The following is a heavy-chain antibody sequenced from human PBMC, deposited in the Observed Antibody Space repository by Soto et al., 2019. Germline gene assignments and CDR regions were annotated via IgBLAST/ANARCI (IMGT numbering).Heavy chain of an antibody. CDR3: TRSLVSLTPLPNY. V-gene: IGHV3-7*05. D-gene: IGHD3-16*02. CDR1: GFTFSTYW. J-gene: IGHJ4*02. CDR2: IKHDGSEK. Sequence: PGGSLRLSCAASGFTFSTYWMSWVRQAPGKGLEVVARIKHDGSEKYYVDSVKGRFIISRDNAKNSLYLHMNILRAEDTAIYYCTRSLVSLTPLPNYWGQGTQVTVSS.